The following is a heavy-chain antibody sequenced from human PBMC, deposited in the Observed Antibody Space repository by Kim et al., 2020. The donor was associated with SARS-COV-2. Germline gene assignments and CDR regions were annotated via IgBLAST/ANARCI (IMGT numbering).Heavy chain of an antibody. D-gene: IGHD3-9*01. J-gene: IGHJ4*02. CDR1: GYTLTELS. CDR2: FDPEDGET. CDR3: ATAATHGSYDTVVSFDS. V-gene: IGHV1-24*01. Sequence: ASVKVSCKVSGYTLTELSMHWVRQAPGKGLEWMGGFDPEDGETTYAQKFQGRVTLTVDTSTNTAYMELSSLKSEDTAVYYCATAATHGSYDTVVSFDSWGQGTLVTVSS.